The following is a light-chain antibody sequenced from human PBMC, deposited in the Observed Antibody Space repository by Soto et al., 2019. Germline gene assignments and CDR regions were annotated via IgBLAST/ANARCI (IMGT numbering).Light chain of an antibody. CDR2: GAS. J-gene: IGKJ1*01. Sequence: EIVMTQSPATLSVSPEERDTHSYRASQSVSSNLAWYQQKPGQAPRLLIYGASTRATGIPARFSGSGSGTEFTLTISSLQSEDFAVYYCQQYNNWSRTFGQGTKVDIK. V-gene: IGKV3-15*01. CDR3: QQYNNWSRT. CDR1: QSVSSN.